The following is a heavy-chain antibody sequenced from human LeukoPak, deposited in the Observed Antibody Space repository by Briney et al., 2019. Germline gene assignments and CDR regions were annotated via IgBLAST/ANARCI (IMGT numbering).Heavy chain of an antibody. J-gene: IGHJ4*02. CDR1: GGSFSGYY. Sequence: SETLSLTCAVYGGSFSGYYWSWIRQPPGKGLEWIGEINHSGSTNYNPSLKSRVTISVDTSKHQFSLKLSSVTAADTAVYYCAIMTHDQGIWFGGLSPQEPNDYWGQGTLVTVSS. D-gene: IGHD3-10*01. V-gene: IGHV4-34*01. CDR2: INHSGST. CDR3: AIMTHDQGIWFGGLSPQEPNDY.